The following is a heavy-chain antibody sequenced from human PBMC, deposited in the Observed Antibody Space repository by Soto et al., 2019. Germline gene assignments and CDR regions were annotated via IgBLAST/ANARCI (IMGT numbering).Heavy chain of an antibody. CDR2: INPNSGGT. D-gene: IGHD6-19*01. J-gene: IGHJ6*02. V-gene: IGHV1-2*02. CDR3: ARWTAGYYYDMDV. Sequence: ASVKVSCKASGYTFTGYYMHWVRQAPGQGLEWMGWINPNSGGTNYAQKFQGRVTMTRDTSINTAYMELSRLRSDDTAVYYCARWTAGYYYDMDVWGQGTTVTVS. CDR1: GYTFTGYY.